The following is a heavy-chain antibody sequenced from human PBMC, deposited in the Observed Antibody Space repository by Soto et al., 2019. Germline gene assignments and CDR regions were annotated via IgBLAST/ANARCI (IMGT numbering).Heavy chain of an antibody. Sequence: PGGSLRLSCTFSGFTSDDYALTRVRQAPGKGLEWVAFATSQAFGGTTDYAASVKGRFTISRDDSTTVAYLQMNSLQTEDTAIYYCTRDGDFYGMDAWGQGTTVTVSS. CDR1: GFTSDDYA. D-gene: IGHD3-3*01. CDR2: ATSQAFGGTT. V-gene: IGHV3-49*04. J-gene: IGHJ6*02. CDR3: TRDGDFYGMDA.